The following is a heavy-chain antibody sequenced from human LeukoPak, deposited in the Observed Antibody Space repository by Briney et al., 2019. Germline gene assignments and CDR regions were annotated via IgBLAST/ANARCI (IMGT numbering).Heavy chain of an antibody. V-gene: IGHV4-34*01. Sequence: SETLSLTCAVYGGSFSGYYWSWIRQPPGKGLEWIGEINHSGSTNYNPSLKSRVTISVDTSKNQFSLRLSSVTAADTAVYYCARVAGSGSYYNFGLWWFDPWGQGPLVTVSS. CDR3: ARVAGSGSYYNFGLWWFDP. CDR2: INHSGST. J-gene: IGHJ5*02. CDR1: GGSFSGYY. D-gene: IGHD3-10*01.